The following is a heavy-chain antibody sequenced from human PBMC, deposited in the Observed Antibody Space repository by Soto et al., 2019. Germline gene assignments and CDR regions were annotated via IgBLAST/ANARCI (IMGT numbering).Heavy chain of an antibody. CDR2: IIPIFGTA. CDR1: GYTFSSYA. CDR3: ARFITIFGVVSDYYYYGMDV. J-gene: IGHJ6*02. D-gene: IGHD3-3*01. Sequence: SVKVSCKASGYTFSSYAISWVRQAPGQGLEWMGGIIPIFGTANYAQKFQGRVTITADESTSTAYMELSSLRSEDTAVYYCARFITIFGVVSDYYYYGMDVWGQGTTVTVSS. V-gene: IGHV1-69*13.